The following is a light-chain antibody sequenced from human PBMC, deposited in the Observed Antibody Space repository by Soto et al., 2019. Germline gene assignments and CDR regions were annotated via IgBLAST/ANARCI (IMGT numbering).Light chain of an antibody. Sequence: ISMHPSPVTLSLTPGERAPLSCRPSQSVNSMLAWDQQKPGQAPRLLIYGASTRATGIPARFSGSGSGTEFTLTISSLQYEDFAVYYCQKYNEWPLTFGGGTQVEIK. CDR1: QSVNSM. CDR3: QKYNEWPLT. CDR2: GAS. J-gene: IGKJ4*01. V-gene: IGKV3-15*01.